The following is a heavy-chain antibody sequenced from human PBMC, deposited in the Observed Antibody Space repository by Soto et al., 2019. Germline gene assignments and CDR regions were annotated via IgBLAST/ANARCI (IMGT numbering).Heavy chain of an antibody. D-gene: IGHD2-8*01. J-gene: IGHJ6*02. Sequence: QVHLVQSGGEVTRPGASVKVSCKSSGYTFTSYGVSWVRQATGQGLEWLGWISVYTGNTKQAQKFQDRVTLTTEASTTTAYMELRSMRSDDTAVYYCARDRCTTDRCYTHHFDVWGQGTTVTVSS. V-gene: IGHV1-18*04. CDR1: GYTFTSYG. CDR2: ISVYTGNT. CDR3: ARDRCTTDRCYTHHFDV.